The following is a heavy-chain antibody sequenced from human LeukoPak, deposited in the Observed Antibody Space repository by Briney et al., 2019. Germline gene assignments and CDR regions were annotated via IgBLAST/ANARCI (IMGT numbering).Heavy chain of an antibody. D-gene: IGHD3-3*01. J-gene: IGHJ4*02. CDR2: INPNSGGT. V-gene: IGHV1-2*02. Sequence: ASVKVSCKASGYTFTGYYMHWVRQAPGQGLEWTGWINPNSGGTNYAQKFQGRVTMTRDTSISTAYMELSRLRSDDTAVYYCARVESKEWLFFDYWGQGTLVTVSS. CDR3: ARVESKEWLFFDY. CDR1: GYTFTGYY.